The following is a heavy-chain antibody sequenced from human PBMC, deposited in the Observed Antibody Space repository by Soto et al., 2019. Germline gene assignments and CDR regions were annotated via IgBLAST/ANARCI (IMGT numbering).Heavy chain of an antibody. CDR1: GFSFSSYV. CDR3: AKGFSYGEPYYFDY. V-gene: IGHV3-30*18. Sequence: PGGSLRLSCVASGFSFSSYVMHWVRQAPGKWLEWVADISYDGSDKYYADSVKGRFTISRDNSKNTLYLQMNSLRAEDAAVYYCAKGFSYGEPYYFDYWGQGTLVTVSS. D-gene: IGHD4-17*01. CDR2: ISYDGSDK. J-gene: IGHJ4*02.